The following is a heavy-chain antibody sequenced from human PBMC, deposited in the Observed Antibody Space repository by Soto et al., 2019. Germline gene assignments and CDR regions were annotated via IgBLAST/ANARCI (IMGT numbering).Heavy chain of an antibody. Sequence: EVQLVESGGGLVKPGGSLRLSCAASGFTFSNAWMNWVRQAPGKGLEWVGLIKSKTDGGTSDYAAPVKGRFTISRDDSKNTLSLQMSSLITEDTAVYYCTYSYAYHFDYWGQGTLVTVSP. CDR1: GFTFSNAW. CDR2: IKSKTDGGTS. J-gene: IGHJ4*02. D-gene: IGHD5-18*01. V-gene: IGHV3-15*07. CDR3: TYSYAYHFDY.